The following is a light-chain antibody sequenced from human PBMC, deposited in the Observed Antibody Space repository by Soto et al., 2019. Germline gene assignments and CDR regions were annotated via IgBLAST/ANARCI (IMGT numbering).Light chain of an antibody. Sequence: QSALTQPASVSGSPGQSVTISCSGSSSDFGAYNYVSWYQRHPGKAPKLMIYDVTNRPSGVSNRFSGSKSGNTASLTISGLQAEDEADYFCSSYTSSSTVVFGGGTKLTVL. CDR1: SSDFGAYNY. CDR3: SSYTSSSTVV. J-gene: IGLJ3*02. V-gene: IGLV2-14*01. CDR2: DVT.